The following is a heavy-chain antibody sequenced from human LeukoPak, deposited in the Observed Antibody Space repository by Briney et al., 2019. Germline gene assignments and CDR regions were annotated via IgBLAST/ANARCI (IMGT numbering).Heavy chain of an antibody. D-gene: IGHD3-3*01. V-gene: IGHV4-59*08. Sequence: SETLSLTCTVSGGSISSYYWSWIRQPPGKGLEWIGYIYYSGSTNYNPSLKSRVTISVDTSKNQFSLKLSSVTAADTAVYYCARLIRSGDTYNLFDPWGQGTLVTVSS. CDR3: ARLIRSGDTYNLFDP. J-gene: IGHJ5*02. CDR1: GGSISSYY. CDR2: IYYSGST.